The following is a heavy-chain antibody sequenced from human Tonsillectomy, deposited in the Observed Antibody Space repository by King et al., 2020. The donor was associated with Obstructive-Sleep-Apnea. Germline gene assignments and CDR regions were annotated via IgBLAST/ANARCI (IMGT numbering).Heavy chain of an antibody. CDR2: IYYSGST. CDR3: ARHRSGSYYIFDY. J-gene: IGHJ4*02. CDR1: GGSISNYY. Sequence: QLQESGPGLVKPSETLSLTCTVSGGSISNYYWSWIRQPPGKGLEWIGYIYYSGSTHSNPSLKSRVTISVDTSKNRFSLKLSSVTAADTAVFYCARHRSGSYYIFDYWGQGTLVTVSS. D-gene: IGHD1-26*01. V-gene: IGHV4-59*08.